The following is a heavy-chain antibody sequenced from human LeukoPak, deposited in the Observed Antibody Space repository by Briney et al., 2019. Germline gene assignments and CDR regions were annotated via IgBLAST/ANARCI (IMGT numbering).Heavy chain of an antibody. Sequence: GGSLRLSCAASGFTFSNYGLHWVRQAPGKGLEWVAVISYDGINKYYADSVKGRFTISRDNLGNTLYLQMNSLRAEDTAVYYCAKDRGYSGTYYFDYWGQGTLVTVSS. CDR1: GFTFSNYG. J-gene: IGHJ4*02. CDR2: ISYDGINK. V-gene: IGHV3-30*18. CDR3: AKDRGYSGTYYFDY. D-gene: IGHD1-26*01.